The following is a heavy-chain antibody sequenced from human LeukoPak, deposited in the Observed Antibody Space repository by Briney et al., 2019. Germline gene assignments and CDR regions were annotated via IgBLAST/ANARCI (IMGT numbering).Heavy chain of an antibody. Sequence: PGRSLRLSCAASGITVNTNYMSWVRQAPGKGLEWVSIIYSGGATFYADSVKGRFTISRETSKNTLWLQMNSLRAEDTAVYYCARLHYDVLTGPFDYWGQGTLVTVSS. CDR3: ARLHYDVLTGPFDY. V-gene: IGHV3-66*04. CDR2: IYSGGAT. J-gene: IGHJ4*02. D-gene: IGHD3-9*01. CDR1: GITVNTNY.